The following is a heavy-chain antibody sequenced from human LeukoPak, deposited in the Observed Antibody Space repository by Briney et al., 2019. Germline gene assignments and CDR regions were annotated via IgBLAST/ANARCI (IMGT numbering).Heavy chain of an antibody. CDR3: ARTSLTYYYDSSGYLPADY. J-gene: IGHJ4*02. Sequence: GGSLRLSSAASGFTVSSNYLSWVRQAPGKGLEWVSDIYSGGSTYYADSVKGRFTISRDNSKNTLYLQMNSLRAEDTAVYYCARTSLTYYYDSSGYLPADYWGQGTLVTVSS. CDR2: IYSGGST. CDR1: GFTVSSNY. V-gene: IGHV3-53*01. D-gene: IGHD3-22*01.